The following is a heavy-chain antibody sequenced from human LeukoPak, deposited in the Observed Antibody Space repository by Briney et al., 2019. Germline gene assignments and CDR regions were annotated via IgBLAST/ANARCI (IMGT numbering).Heavy chain of an antibody. J-gene: IGHJ4*02. Sequence: GGSLRLSCAASGFTVSSNYMSWVRQAPGKGLEWVSVIYSGGSTYYADSVKGRFTISRDNSKNTLYLQMNSLRAEDTAVYYCAKNRRCSSTSCPFDYWGQGTLVTVSS. CDR3: AKNRRCSSTSCPFDY. V-gene: IGHV3-53*05. CDR1: GFTVSSNY. CDR2: IYSGGST. D-gene: IGHD2-2*01.